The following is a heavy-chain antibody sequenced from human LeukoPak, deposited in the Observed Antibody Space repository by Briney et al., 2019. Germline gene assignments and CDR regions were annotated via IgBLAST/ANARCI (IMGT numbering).Heavy chain of an antibody. CDR2: INHSGST. CDR3: ATSRRDYVGY. CDR1: GGSFSGYY. V-gene: IGHV4-34*01. D-gene: IGHD1-14*01. J-gene: IGHJ4*02. Sequence: SETLSLTCAVYGGSFSGYYWSWTRQPPGKGLEWIGEINHSGSTNYNPSLKSRVTISVDTSKNQFSLKLSSVTAADTAVYYCATSRRDYVGYWGQGTLVTVSS.